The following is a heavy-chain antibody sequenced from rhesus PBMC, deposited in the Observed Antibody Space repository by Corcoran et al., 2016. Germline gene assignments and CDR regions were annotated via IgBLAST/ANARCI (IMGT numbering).Heavy chain of an antibody. CDR3: ARVNIAAALNFDY. CDR1: GGSISGYYY. Sequence: QVQLQQWGEGLVKPSETLSLTCAVYGGSISGYYYWSWIRQPPGKGLVWIGYIYGDTAITNYNPSLMNRVTILKDPSKNQFSLKLSSVTAADTAVYYCARVNIAAALNFDYWGQGVQVTVSS. J-gene: IGHJ4*01. V-gene: IGHV4-73*01. D-gene: IGHD6-43*01. CDR2: IYGDTAIT.